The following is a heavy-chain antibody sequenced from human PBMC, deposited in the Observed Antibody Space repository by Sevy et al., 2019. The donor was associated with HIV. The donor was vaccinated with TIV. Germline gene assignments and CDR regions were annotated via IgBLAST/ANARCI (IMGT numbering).Heavy chain of an antibody. V-gene: IGHV3-23*01. CDR1: GFNFNNYA. Sequence: GGSLRLSCAAAGFNFNNYAMTWGRQAPGKGLEWVSGISFSGSKTYYAESVKGRFSISRDPSKNTLYLQMNNVRVEDTAVYFCAKTPFMDFWNDYYSFYFDFWGQGTLVTVSS. CDR2: ISFSGSKT. J-gene: IGHJ4*02. D-gene: IGHD3-3*01. CDR3: AKTPFMDFWNDYYSFYFDF.